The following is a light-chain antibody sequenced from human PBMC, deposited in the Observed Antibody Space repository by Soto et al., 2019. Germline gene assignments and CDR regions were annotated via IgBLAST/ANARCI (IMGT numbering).Light chain of an antibody. CDR2: GNN. Sequence: QSVLTQAPSVSGTPGQRVTITCSGSSSNIRRNSVNWYQNLPGTAPKLLTHGNNHRPSGVPDRFSGSKSGTSASLAISGLQPEDEADYCCAAWDDSLNEYVFGDGTKVTVL. CDR3: AAWDDSLNEYV. CDR1: SSNIRRNS. J-gene: IGLJ1*01. V-gene: IGLV1-44*01.